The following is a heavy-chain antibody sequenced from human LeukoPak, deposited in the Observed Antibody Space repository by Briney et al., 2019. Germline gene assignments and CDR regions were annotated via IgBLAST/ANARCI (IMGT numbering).Heavy chain of an antibody. Sequence: GGSLRLSCAASGFTFRSYWMRWIRQAPGKGLEWVANIKQDGSEKNYVDSVKGRFTISRDNAKNSLYLQMNSLRAEDTAVYYCASGLELDYWGQGTLVTVSS. CDR2: IKQDGSEK. CDR3: ASGLELDY. V-gene: IGHV3-7*03. CDR1: GFTFRSYW. J-gene: IGHJ4*02.